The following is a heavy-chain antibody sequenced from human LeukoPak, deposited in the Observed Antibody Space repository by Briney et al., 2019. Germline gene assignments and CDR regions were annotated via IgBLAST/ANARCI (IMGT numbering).Heavy chain of an antibody. D-gene: IGHD4-17*01. Sequence: SETLSLTCAVYGGSFSGYYWSWIRQPPGKGLEWIGEINHSGSTNYNPSLKSRVTISVDTSKNQFSLKLSSVTAADTAVYYCASDHGDYIDYWGQGTLVTVSS. CDR2: INHSGST. CDR3: ASDHGDYIDY. CDR1: GGSFSGYY. J-gene: IGHJ4*02. V-gene: IGHV4-34*01.